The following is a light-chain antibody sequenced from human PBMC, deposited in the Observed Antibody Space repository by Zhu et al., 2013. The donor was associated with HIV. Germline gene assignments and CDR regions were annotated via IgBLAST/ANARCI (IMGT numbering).Light chain of an antibody. CDR3: QQYNNWPPIT. Sequence: EIVLTQSPGTLSLSPGERATLSCRASQSVSSSYLAWYQQRPGQAPRLLIYDASTRATGIPARFSGSGSGTEFTLTITSLQSDDFAVYYCQQYNNWPPITFGQGTRVEIK. J-gene: IGKJ5*01. CDR1: QSVSSSY. V-gene: IGKV3-15*01. CDR2: DAS.